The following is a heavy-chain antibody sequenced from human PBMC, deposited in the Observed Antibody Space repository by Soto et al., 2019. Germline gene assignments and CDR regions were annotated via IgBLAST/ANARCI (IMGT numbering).Heavy chain of an antibody. D-gene: IGHD6-13*01. CDR3: ARDASTSWHYLDY. CDR1: GGSISSGGYY. CDR2: IYHSGNT. V-gene: IGHV4-31*03. J-gene: IGHJ4*02. Sequence: QVQLQESGPGLVKPSQTLSLTCTVSGGSISSGGYYWSWIRQHPEKGLEWIGHIYHSGNTYYNPSLKSRVTISVDTSQNQFSLKLSSVTAADTAVYYCARDASTSWHYLDYWGQGTLVTVSS.